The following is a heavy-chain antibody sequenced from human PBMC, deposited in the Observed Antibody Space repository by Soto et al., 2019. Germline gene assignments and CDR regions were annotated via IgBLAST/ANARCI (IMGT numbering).Heavy chain of an antibody. CDR2: IYTSGST. V-gene: IGHV4-4*07. D-gene: IGHD6-13*01. Sequence: SETLSLTCTVSGGSISSYYWSWIRQPAVKGLEWIGRIYTSGSTNYNPSLKSRVTMSVDTSKNQFPLKLSSVTAADTAVYYCARDRYSSSWGHYYGMDVWGQGTTVTVSS. CDR3: ARDRYSSSWGHYYGMDV. J-gene: IGHJ6*02. CDR1: GGSISSYY.